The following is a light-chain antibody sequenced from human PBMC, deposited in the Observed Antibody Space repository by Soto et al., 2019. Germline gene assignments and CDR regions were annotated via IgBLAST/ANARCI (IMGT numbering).Light chain of an antibody. CDR3: CSFAGGATVV. CDR1: SNDVGGYDL. V-gene: IGLV2-23*02. CDR2: EAT. Sequence: QSALTQPASVSGSPGQSITISCSGTSNDVGGYDLVSWYQQHPGKAPRLIIYEATKRPSGVSDRFSASKSGNTAPLTISALQAEDEAYYSCCSFAGGATVVFGGGTKLTVL. J-gene: IGLJ2*01.